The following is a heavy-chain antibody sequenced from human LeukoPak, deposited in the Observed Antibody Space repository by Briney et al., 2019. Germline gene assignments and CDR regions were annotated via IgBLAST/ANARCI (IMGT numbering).Heavy chain of an antibody. CDR1: GGSISSYY. CDR2: IYYSGST. D-gene: IGHD5-24*01. Sequence: SETLSLTCTVSGGSISSYYWSWIRQPPGKGLEWIGYIYYSGSTKYNPSLKSRVSLSVDTSKNQFSLKLSSVTAADTAVYYCAGGAGAGYNLQPFDYWGQGTLVTVSS. V-gene: IGHV4-59*08. J-gene: IGHJ4*02. CDR3: AGGAGAGYNLQPFDY.